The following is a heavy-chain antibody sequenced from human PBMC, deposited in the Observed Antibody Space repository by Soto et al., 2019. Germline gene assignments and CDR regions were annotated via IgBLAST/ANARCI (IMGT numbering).Heavy chain of an antibody. CDR3: ASWRGPYGDYGP. CDR2: ISAYNGNT. V-gene: IGHV1-18*01. CDR1: GYTFTSYG. Sequence: ASVKVSCKASGYTFTSYGISWVRQAPGQGLEWMGWISAYNGNTNCAQKLQGRVTMTTDTSTSTAYMELRSLRSDDTAVYYCASWRGPYGDYGPWGQGTLVTVSS. D-gene: IGHD4-17*01. J-gene: IGHJ4*02.